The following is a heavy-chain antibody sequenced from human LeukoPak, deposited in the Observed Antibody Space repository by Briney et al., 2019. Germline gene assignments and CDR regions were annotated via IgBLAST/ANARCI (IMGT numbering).Heavy chain of an antibody. CDR1: GGSLSSYY. D-gene: IGHD4-23*01. CDR3: ARGRYGGNDLDY. J-gene: IGHJ4*02. V-gene: IGHV4-59*08. CDR2: IYYSGST. Sequence: SETLSLTCTVSGGSLSSYYWSWIWQPPGKGLEWIGYIYYSGSTNYNPSLESRVTISVDTSKNQFSLKLSSVTAADTAVYYCARGRYGGNDLDYWGQGTLVTVSS.